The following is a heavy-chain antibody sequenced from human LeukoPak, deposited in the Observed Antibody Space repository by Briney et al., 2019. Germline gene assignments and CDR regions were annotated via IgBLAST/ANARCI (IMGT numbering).Heavy chain of an antibody. CDR2: IWYDGSNK. Sequence: GGSLTLSCAACGFTFSSYGMHGVRQAPGKGLEWVAVIWYDGSNKYYADSVKGRFTISRDNSKDTLYLQMNSLRAEDTAVYYCAREGSSSWWPPSESGMDVWGQETTVTVSS. CDR1: GFTFSSYG. V-gene: IGHV3-33*01. D-gene: IGHD6-13*01. J-gene: IGHJ6*02. CDR3: AREGSSSWWPPSESGMDV.